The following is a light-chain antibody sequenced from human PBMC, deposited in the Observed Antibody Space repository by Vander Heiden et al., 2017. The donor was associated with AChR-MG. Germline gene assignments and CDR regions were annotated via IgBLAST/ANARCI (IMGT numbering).Light chain of an antibody. V-gene: IGLV3-1*01. CDR2: QDN. Sequence: SYELTQSPSVSVSPGQTASITCSGAKLGDRFAFWYQQKPGQSPVMVIYQDNKRPSGIPERFSRSKSGNTATLTISGTQAMDEADYYCQAWDSSYVFGTGTKVTVL. J-gene: IGLJ1*01. CDR3: QAWDSSYV. CDR1: KLGDRF.